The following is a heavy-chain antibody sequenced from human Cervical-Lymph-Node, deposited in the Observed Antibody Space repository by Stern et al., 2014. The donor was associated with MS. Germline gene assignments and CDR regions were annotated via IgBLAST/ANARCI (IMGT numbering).Heavy chain of an antibody. J-gene: IGHJ4*02. Sequence: MQLVESGGGVVQPGRSLRLSCAASGFSLSDSGMHWVRQAPGKGLEWVAVISSDGRKKYYVDSVNGRFTISRDNSKNTLFLQMNSLRIEDTAVYYCAKPWEKSGSYPGWVDYWGQGTLVTVSS. CDR1: GFSLSDSG. CDR3: AKPWEKSGSYPGWVDY. CDR2: ISSDGRKK. D-gene: IGHD1-26*01. V-gene: IGHV3-30*18.